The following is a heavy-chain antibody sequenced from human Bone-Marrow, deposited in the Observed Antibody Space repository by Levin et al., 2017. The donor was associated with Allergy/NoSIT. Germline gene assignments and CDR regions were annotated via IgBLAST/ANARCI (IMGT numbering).Heavy chain of an antibody. V-gene: IGHV3-72*01. Sequence: PGGSLRLSCEASGFTFSDHYMDWVRQAPGKGLEWVGRIRKKTNSYTTEYAASVQGRISISRDDSKNSLHLQMNSLKSEDTAVYYCARGFCSDGACYSGEDWGQGTLVTVSS. D-gene: IGHD2-15*01. CDR2: IRKKTNSYTT. CDR1: GFTFSDHY. CDR3: ARGFCSDGACYSGED. J-gene: IGHJ4*02.